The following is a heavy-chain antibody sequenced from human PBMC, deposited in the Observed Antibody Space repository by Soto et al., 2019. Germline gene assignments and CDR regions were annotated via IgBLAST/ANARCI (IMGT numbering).Heavy chain of an antibody. CDR2: LCCSGST. CDR3: ARNYYDGSGLFY. D-gene: IGHD3-22*01. J-gene: IGHJ4*02. V-gene: IGHV4-39*01. CDR1: GGSVSSSSFF. Sequence: SETLSLTCAVSGGSVSSSSFFWVWIRQPPGKGLEWIGSLCCSGSTYYNPSLKSRVTISVDTSKNQFSLKLNSVTTADTAIYFCARNYYDGSGLFYWGQGTLATVSS.